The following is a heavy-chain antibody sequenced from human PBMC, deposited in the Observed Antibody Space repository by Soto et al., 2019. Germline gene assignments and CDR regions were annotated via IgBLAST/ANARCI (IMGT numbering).Heavy chain of an antibody. Sequence: EVQLLESGGGLVQPGGSLRLSCVASGFTFSDYAMSWVRQAPGKGLEWVSAVSASGGSTYHADSVKGRFTISRDNSKNTLFLQMNSLRADDTAVYYCAKMPYSTSSEFGNWGQGTLVTVSS. CDR1: GFTFSDYA. CDR3: AKMPYSTSSEFGN. D-gene: IGHD6-6*01. CDR2: VSASGGST. J-gene: IGHJ4*02. V-gene: IGHV3-23*01.